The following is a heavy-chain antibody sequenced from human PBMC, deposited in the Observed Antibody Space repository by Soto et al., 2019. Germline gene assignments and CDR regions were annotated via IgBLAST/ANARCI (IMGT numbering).Heavy chain of an antibody. J-gene: IGHJ6*02. CDR3: ARDQTGVVSFYYYGMDV. CDR2: IYYSGST. D-gene: IGHD3-3*01. V-gene: IGHV4-31*03. CDR1: GGSISSGGYY. Sequence: QVQLQESGPGLMKPSQTLSLTCTVSGGSISSGGYYWSWNRQHPGKGLEWIGYIYYSGSTYYNPSLKSRVTISVDTSKNQFSLKLSSVTAADTAVYYCARDQTGVVSFYYYGMDVWGQGTTVTVSS.